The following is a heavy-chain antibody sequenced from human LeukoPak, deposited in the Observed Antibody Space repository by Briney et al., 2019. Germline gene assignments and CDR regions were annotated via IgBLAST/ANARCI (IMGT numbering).Heavy chain of an antibody. J-gene: IGHJ4*02. CDR1: GGSITSYY. D-gene: IGHD6-13*01. V-gene: IGHV4-4*07. Sequence: SETLSPTCTVSGGSITSYYWSWIRQPAGKGLEWFGRIHSSGSTSYNPSLKSRVTMSIDTSKNQFSLRLSSVTAADTAVYYCARTEYSSSSWYVFDYWGQGTLVTVSS. CDR3: ARTEYSSSSWYVFDY. CDR2: IHSSGST.